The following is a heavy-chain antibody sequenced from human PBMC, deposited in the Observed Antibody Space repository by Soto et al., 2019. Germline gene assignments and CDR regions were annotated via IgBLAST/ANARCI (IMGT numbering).Heavy chain of an antibody. D-gene: IGHD3-10*01. CDR2: ISYDGSNK. CDR3: ANWFGDFLDVLVV. J-gene: IGHJ3*01. CDR1: GFSFSDFG. V-gene: IGHV3-30*18. Sequence: QVQLVESGGGVVQPGRSLRLSCAGSGFSFSDFGMHWVRQAPGKGLEWVAVISYDGSNKNFADSVKGRFAISRDTSKNMLYLKINALNLKDGVVNYGANWFGDFLDVLVVGAQGTVFPVS.